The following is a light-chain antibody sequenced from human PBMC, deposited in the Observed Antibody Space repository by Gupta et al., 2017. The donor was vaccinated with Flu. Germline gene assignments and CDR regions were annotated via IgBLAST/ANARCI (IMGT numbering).Light chain of an antibody. Sequence: QSALTQPASASSSPGQSITISCSGNSSDVGGSNYVSWYQQHPGKAPKLMIYDVSKRPSGISSRFSGSKSGNTASLTISGLQAEDETDYYCSSYASSRTFDVFGTGTKVTVL. V-gene: IGLV2-14*01. CDR3: SSYASSRTFDV. J-gene: IGLJ1*01. CDR1: SSDVGGSNY. CDR2: DVS.